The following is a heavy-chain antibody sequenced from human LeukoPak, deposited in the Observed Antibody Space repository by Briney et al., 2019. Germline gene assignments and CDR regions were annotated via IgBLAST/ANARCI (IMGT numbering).Heavy chain of an antibody. J-gene: IGHJ4*02. D-gene: IGHD4-17*01. CDR1: GYTLTELS. CDR2: FDPEDGET. CDR3: ATDFIYYGDHLSYDY. Sequence: ASVKVSCKVSGYTLTELSMHWVRQAPGKGLEWMGGFDPEDGETIYAQKFQGRVTMTEDTSTDTAYMELSSLRSEDTAVYYCATDFIYYGDHLSYDYWGQGTLVTVSS. V-gene: IGHV1-24*01.